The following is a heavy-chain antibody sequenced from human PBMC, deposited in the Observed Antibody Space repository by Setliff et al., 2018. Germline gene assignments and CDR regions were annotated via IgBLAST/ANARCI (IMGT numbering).Heavy chain of an antibody. Sequence: TLSLTCTVSGDSINNFYWTWIRQPPGKGLEWIGYIYHSGGTSYNPSLKSRVTISVDTSKNQFSLNLSSVTAADTAVYYCARGQATSSRSSLVYWGQGILVTVSS. CDR2: IYHSGGT. CDR1: GDSINNFY. V-gene: IGHV4-59*01. CDR3: ARGQATSSRSSLVY. D-gene: IGHD6-6*01. J-gene: IGHJ4*02.